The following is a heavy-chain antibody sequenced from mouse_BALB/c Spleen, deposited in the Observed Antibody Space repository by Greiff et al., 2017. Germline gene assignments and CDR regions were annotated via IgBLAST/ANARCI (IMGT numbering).Heavy chain of an antibody. J-gene: IGHJ2*01. CDR1: GYAFSSYC. V-gene: IGHV1-80*01. D-gene: IGHD4-1*01. Sequence: QVQLQQSGAELVRPGSSVKISCKASGYAFSSYCMNWVKQRPGQGLEWIGQIYPGDGDTNYNGKFKGKATLTADKSSSTAYMQLSSLTSEDSAVYFCASPETGFDYWGQGTTLTVSS. CDR3: ASPETGFDY. CDR2: IYPGDGDT.